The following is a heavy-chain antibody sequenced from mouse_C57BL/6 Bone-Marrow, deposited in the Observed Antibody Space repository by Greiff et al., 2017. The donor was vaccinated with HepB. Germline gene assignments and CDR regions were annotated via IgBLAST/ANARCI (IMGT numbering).Heavy chain of an antibody. Sequence: EVKVEESGGGLVQPKGSLKLSCAASGFSFNTYAMNWVRQAPGKGLEWVARIRSKSNNYATYYADSVKDRFTISRDDSESMLYLQMNNLKTEDTAMYYCVLNYYGSSLAWFAYWGQGTLVTVSA. D-gene: IGHD1-1*01. J-gene: IGHJ3*01. CDR2: IRSKSNNYAT. V-gene: IGHV10-1*01. CDR1: GFSFNTYA. CDR3: VLNYYGSSLAWFAY.